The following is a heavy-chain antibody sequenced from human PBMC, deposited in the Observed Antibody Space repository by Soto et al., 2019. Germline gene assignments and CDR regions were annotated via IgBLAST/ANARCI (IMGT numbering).Heavy chain of an antibody. J-gene: IGHJ4*01. V-gene: IGHV4-39*01. CDR2: IYYTGNT. CDR1: YGTSVNLGVC. CDR3: LRVEMYAGEFTPNFGR. Sequence: VAYGTSVNLGVCWGRIKKTPGKGLEWIGSIYYTGNTYYNPSLKSRVSISVDMATNEISLRLRAESVADTAVYYCLRVEMYAGEFTPNFGRWGQAAFVSVSS. D-gene: IGHD2-8*01.